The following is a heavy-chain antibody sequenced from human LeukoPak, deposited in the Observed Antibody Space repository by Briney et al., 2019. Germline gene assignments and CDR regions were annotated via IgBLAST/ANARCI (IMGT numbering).Heavy chain of an antibody. CDR1: GDTLTELS. CDR2: FDPEDGET. Sequence: ASVKVSWKVSGDTLTELSMHWVRQAPGKGLEWMGGFDPEDGETIYAQKFQGRVTMTEDTSTDTAYMELSSLRSEDTAVYYCATLNYDILTGYLYYFDYWGQGTLVTVSS. J-gene: IGHJ4*02. D-gene: IGHD3-9*01. CDR3: ATLNYDILTGYLYYFDY. V-gene: IGHV1-24*01.